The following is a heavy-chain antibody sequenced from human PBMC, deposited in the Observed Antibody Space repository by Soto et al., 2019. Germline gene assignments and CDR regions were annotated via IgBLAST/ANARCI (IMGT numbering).Heavy chain of an antibody. V-gene: IGHV1-18*01. Sequence: ASVKVSCKASGYTFTSFGISWVRQAPGQGLEWMGWIRAYNGNTNYAQKVQGRVTMTTDTSTTTAYMELRSLRSDDTAVYYCVREGAVAGRFDYWGPGTLVTVSS. CDR1: GYTFTSFG. D-gene: IGHD6-19*01. CDR2: IRAYNGNT. CDR3: VREGAVAGRFDY. J-gene: IGHJ4*02.